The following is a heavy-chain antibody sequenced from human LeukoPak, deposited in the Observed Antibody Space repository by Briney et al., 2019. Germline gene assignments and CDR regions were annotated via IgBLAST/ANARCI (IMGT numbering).Heavy chain of an antibody. V-gene: IGHV4-34*01. CDR3: ARGRIAARSDDY. D-gene: IGHD6-6*01. CDR2: INHSGST. Sequence: PSETLSLTCAVYGGSFSGYYWSWIRQPPGKGLEWIGEINHSGSTNYNPSLKSRVTISVDTSKNQFSLKLSFVTAADTAVYYCARGRIAARSDDYWGQGTLVTVSS. J-gene: IGHJ4*02. CDR1: GGSFSGYY.